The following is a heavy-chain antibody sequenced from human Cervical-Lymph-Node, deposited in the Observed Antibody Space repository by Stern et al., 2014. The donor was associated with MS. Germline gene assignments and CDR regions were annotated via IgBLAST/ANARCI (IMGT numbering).Heavy chain of an antibody. D-gene: IGHD2-2*02. CDR3: ARDQIPYYYYGMDV. CDR2: VIPIFGTV. J-gene: IGHJ6*02. CDR1: GGTFSSHA. Sequence: VQLVESGAEVKKPGSSVKVSCQTSGGTFSSHAINWVRQAPGQGLEWMGGVIPIFGTVDYAQKFQGRITITADESTNTAYMELSSLRSEDTAVYYCARDQIPYYYYGMDVWGQGTTVTVSS. V-gene: IGHV1-69*01.